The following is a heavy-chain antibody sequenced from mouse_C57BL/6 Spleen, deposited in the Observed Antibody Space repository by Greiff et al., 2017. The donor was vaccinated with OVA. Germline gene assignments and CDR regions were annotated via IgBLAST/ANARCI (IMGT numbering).Heavy chain of an antibody. V-gene: IGHV5-6*01. D-gene: IGHD1-1*01. CDR1: GFTFSSYG. CDR3: ARHNLITTVVATDWYFDV. J-gene: IGHJ1*03. CDR2: ISSGGSYT. Sequence: EVMLVESGGDLVKPGGSLKLSCAASGFTFSSYGMSWVRQTPDKRLEWVATISSGGSYTYYPDSVKGRFTISRDNAKNTLYLQMSSLKSEDTAMYYCARHNLITTVVATDWYFDVWGTGTTVTVSS.